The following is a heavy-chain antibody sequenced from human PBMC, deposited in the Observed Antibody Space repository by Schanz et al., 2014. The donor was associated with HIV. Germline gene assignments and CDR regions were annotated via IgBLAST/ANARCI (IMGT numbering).Heavy chain of an antibody. CDR3: AKDQGDVSGTPFDY. Sequence: VQLVESGGGLVQPGGSLRLSCAASGFTFRTHGIHWVRQAPGKGLEWVAVISYDGINKYYADSVKGRFTISRDNSKNTLYLQMNSLRAEDTAVYYCAKDQGDVSGTPFDYWGQGTLVTVSS. CDR2: ISYDGINK. J-gene: IGHJ4*02. V-gene: IGHV3-30*18. CDR1: GFTFRTHG. D-gene: IGHD1-20*01.